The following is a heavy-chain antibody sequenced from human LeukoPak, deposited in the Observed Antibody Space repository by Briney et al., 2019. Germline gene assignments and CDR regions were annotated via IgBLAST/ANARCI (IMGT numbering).Heavy chain of an antibody. D-gene: IGHD6-19*01. J-gene: IGHJ4*02. CDR3: ARVPIPYSSGWYLNE. CDR1: GFTFSNYW. CDR2: IRHDGNEK. Sequence: PGGSLRLSCAASGFTFSNYWMTWVRQAPGKGLEWVANIRHDGNEKYYVDSVKGRFTISRDNAQNSLSLQMNSLRVEDTAVYYCARVPIPYSSGWYLNEWGQGTLVIVSS. V-gene: IGHV3-7*01.